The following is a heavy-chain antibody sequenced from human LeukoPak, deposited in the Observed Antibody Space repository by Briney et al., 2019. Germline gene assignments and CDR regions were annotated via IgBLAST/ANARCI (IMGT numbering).Heavy chain of an antibody. CDR2: IYYSGST. CDR1: GGSISRGGYY. V-gene: IGHV4-31*03. CDR3: ARVRLNWYFDP. J-gene: IGHJ2*01. Sequence: PSQTLSLTCTVSGGSISRGGYYWSWIRQHPRKGLEWIGYIYYSGSTYYNPSLKSRVTISVDTSKNQFSLKLSSVTAADTAVYYCARVRLNWYFDPWGRGTLVT.